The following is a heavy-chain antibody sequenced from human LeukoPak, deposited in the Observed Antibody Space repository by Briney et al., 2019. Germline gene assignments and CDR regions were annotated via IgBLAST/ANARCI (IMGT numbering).Heavy chain of an antibody. CDR1: GFTFSSYG. CDR2: ISYDGSNK. D-gene: IGHD3-10*01. V-gene: IGHV3-30*03. J-gene: IGHJ4*02. Sequence: GRSLRLSCAASGFTFSSYGMHWVRQAPGKGLEWVAVISYDGSNKYYADSVKGRFTISRDNSKNSLYLQMNSLRAEDTAVYYCARDYFGMRVNTQWGQGTLVTVSS. CDR3: ARDYFGMRVNTQ.